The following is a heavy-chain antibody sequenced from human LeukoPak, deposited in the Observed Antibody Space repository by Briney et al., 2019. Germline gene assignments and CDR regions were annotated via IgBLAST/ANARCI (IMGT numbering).Heavy chain of an antibody. V-gene: IGHV3-21*06. CDR2: ISRSSSDI. CDR1: GFNFSSYS. J-gene: IGHJ4*02. CDR3: TRVGYIDEGIDY. D-gene: IGHD5-24*01. Sequence: GGSLRLSCAASGFNFSSYSMNWVRQAPGKGLEWVSCISRSSSDIYYADSVKGRFTISRDNAKNSLYLQMNSLRAEDTAIYYCTRVGYIDEGIDYWGQGTLVTVSS.